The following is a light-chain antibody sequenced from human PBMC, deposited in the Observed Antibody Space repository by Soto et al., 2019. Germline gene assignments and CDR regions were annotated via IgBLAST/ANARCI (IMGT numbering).Light chain of an antibody. CDR1: QSVSSY. CDR3: QQRSNWRTWT. CDR2: DAS. J-gene: IGKJ1*01. V-gene: IGKV3-11*01. Sequence: EIVLTQSPPTLSLSPGERATLSCRASQSVSSYLAWYQQKPGQAPRLLIYDASNRATGIPARFSGSGSGTDFTLTISSLEPEDFAVYYCQQRSNWRTWTFGQGTKV.